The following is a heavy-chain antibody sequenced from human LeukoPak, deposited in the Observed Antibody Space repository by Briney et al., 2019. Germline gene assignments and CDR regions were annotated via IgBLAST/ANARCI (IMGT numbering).Heavy chain of an antibody. CDR2: IYHSGST. V-gene: IGHV4-38-2*02. D-gene: IGHD4-23*01. CDR1: VYSIRSGYY. J-gene: IGHJ6*02. Sequence: SETLSLTCTVSVYSIRSGYYWGWIRQPPGKGLEWMGSIYHSGSTYYNPSLKSRVTISVDTSKNQFSLKLSSVTAADTAVYYCARDSAGGGNSGCRCMDVWGQGTTVTVSS. CDR3: ARDSAGGGNSGCRCMDV.